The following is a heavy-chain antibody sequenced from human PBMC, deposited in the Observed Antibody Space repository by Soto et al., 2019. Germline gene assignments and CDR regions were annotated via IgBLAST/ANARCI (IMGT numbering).Heavy chain of an antibody. V-gene: IGHV3-48*01. J-gene: IGHJ6*03. Sequence: EVQLVESGGGLVQPGGSLRLSCAASGFTFSSYSMNWVRQAPGKGLEWVSYISSSSSTIYYADSVKGRFTISRDNDKNSLYLQMNRLRAEDTAVYYCARSALDYDILTGYQYYYYYMDVWGKGTTVTVSS. CDR2: ISSSSSTI. D-gene: IGHD3-9*01. CDR1: GFTFSSYS. CDR3: ARSALDYDILTGYQYYYYYMDV.